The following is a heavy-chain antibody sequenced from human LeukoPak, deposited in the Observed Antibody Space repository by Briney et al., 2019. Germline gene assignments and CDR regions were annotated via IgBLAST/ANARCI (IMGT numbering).Heavy chain of an antibody. CDR2: INHSGST. V-gene: IGHV4-34*01. D-gene: IGHD2-2*01. J-gene: IGHJ6*03. CDR1: GGSFSGYY. CDR3: ARGYFVVVPAAIRYYYYMDV. Sequence: SETLSLTCAVYGGSFSGYYWSWIRQPPGKGLEWIGEINHSGSTNYNPSLKSRVTISVDTSKNQFSLELSSVTAADTAVYYCARGYFVVVPAAIRYYYYMDVWGKGTTVTVSS.